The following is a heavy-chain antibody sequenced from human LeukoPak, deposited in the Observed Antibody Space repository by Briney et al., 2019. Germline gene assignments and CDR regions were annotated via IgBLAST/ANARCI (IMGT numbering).Heavy chain of an antibody. CDR2: IIPIFGTP. V-gene: IGHV1-69*05. Sequence: ASVKVSCKASGGTFNSYGISWVRQAPGQGLEWMGGIIPIFGTPNYAQEFQGRVTITRDTSASTAYMELSSLRSEDMAVYYCAREIAVVAAGEQKYYYYMDVWGKGTTVTVSS. D-gene: IGHD2-15*01. CDR1: GGTFNSYG. CDR3: AREIAVVAAGEQKYYYYMDV. J-gene: IGHJ6*03.